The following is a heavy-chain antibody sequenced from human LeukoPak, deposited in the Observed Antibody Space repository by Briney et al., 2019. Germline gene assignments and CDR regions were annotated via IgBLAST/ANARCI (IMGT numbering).Heavy chain of an antibody. CDR3: ARVAWPDAFDI. V-gene: IGHV4-59*01. CDR2: IYYSGST. Sequence: SETLSLTCTVSGGSINNYYWNWIRQPPGKGLEWIAYIYYSGSTNYNPSLKSRVTISVDTSNNQFSLKLSSVTAADTAVYYCARVAWPDAFDIWGQGTMVTVS. CDR1: GGSINNYY. J-gene: IGHJ3*02. D-gene: IGHD5-24*01.